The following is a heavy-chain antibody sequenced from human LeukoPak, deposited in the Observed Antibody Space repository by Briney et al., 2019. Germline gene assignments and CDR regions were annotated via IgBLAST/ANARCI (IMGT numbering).Heavy chain of an antibody. V-gene: IGHV3-23*01. CDR3: AVFGDYSY. J-gene: IGHJ4*02. Sequence: DSVRGRFTSSRDNSKNTLYLQMNSLRAEDTAVYYCAVFGDYSYWGQGTLVTVSS. D-gene: IGHD4-11*01.